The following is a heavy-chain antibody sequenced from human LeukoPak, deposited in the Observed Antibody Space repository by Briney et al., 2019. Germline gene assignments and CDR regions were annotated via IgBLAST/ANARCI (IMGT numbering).Heavy chain of an antibody. J-gene: IGHJ4*02. CDR3: ARGGDYGDYGPDY. D-gene: IGHD4-17*01. V-gene: IGHV1-8*02. CDR2: MNPNSGNT. Sequence: GASVKVSCKASGYTFTGYYMHWVRQATGQGLEWMGWMNPNSGNTGYAQKFQGRVTMTRNTSISTAYMELSSLRSEDTAVYYCARGGDYGDYGPDYWGQGTLVTVSS. CDR1: GYTFTGYY.